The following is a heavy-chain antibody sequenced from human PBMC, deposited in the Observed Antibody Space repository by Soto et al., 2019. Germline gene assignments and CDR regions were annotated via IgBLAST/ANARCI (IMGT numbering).Heavy chain of an antibody. J-gene: IGHJ4*02. CDR1: GFTFSSYA. D-gene: IGHD2-2*01. CDR2: ISYDGSNK. Sequence: GGSLRLSCAASGFTFSSYAMHWVRQAPGKGLEWVAFISYDGSNKYYADSVKGRFTISRDNSKNTLYLQMNSLRAEDTAVYYCARARGVPADTFDYWAPGTLVAVSS. V-gene: IGHV3-30-3*01. CDR3: ARARGVPADTFDY.